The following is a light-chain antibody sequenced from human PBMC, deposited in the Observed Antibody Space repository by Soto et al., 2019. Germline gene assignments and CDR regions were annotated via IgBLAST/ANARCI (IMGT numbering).Light chain of an antibody. CDR1: QSVSSS. Sequence: EILMTQSPATLSVSPGERATLPCRASQSVSSSLAWYQHKPGQAPRLLIYAASTRATGVPARFSGSGSGTEFTLTISSLQSEDFAVYYCQQHNNWPLTFGQGTKVEIK. CDR3: QQHNNWPLT. J-gene: IGKJ1*01. CDR2: AAS. V-gene: IGKV3-15*01.